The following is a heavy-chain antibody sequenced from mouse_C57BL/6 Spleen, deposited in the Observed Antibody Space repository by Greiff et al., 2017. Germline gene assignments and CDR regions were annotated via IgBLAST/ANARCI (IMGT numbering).Heavy chain of an antibody. CDR3: AKDYYGTPYYFDY. CDR1: GYTFTSYW. CDR2: IYPGSGST. D-gene: IGHD1-1*01. Sequence: VQLQQPGAELVKPGASVKMSCKASGYTFTSYWITWVKQRPGQGLAWIGDIYPGSGSTNYNEKFKSKATLTVDTSSSTAYMQLSSLTSEDSAVYYCAKDYYGTPYYFDYWGQGTTLTVSS. J-gene: IGHJ2*01. V-gene: IGHV1-55*01.